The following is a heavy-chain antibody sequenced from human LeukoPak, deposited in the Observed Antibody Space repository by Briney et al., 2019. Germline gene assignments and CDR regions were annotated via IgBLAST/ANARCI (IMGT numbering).Heavy chain of an antibody. V-gene: IGHV4-59*08. Sequence: SKTLSLTCTVSGGSISNYYWNWIRQPPGKGLEWIGYIYYSGSTNYNPSLKSRVTISVDTSKNQFSLKLSSVTAADTAVYYCARQGGYSSSPDFWGQGTLVTVSS. CDR1: GGSISNYY. D-gene: IGHD6-13*01. J-gene: IGHJ4*02. CDR2: IYYSGST. CDR3: ARQGGYSSSPDF.